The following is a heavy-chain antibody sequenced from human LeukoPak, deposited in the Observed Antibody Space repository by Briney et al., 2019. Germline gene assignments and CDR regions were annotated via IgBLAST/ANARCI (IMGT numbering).Heavy chain of an antibody. CDR1: GGSISSGGYY. Sequence: SETLSLTCTVSGGSISSGGYYWSWIRQHPGKGLEWIGYIYYSGSTYYNPSLKSRVTISVDTSKNQFSLELSSVTAADTAVYYCARGGWGEGGDYWGQGTLVTVSS. V-gene: IGHV4-31*03. CDR3: ARGGWGEGGDY. D-gene: IGHD7-27*01. J-gene: IGHJ4*02. CDR2: IYYSGST.